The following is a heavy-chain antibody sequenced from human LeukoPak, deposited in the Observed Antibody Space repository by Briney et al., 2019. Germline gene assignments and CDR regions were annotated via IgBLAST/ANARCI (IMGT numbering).Heavy chain of an antibody. CDR1: GESFSRYY. J-gene: IGHJ6*03. D-gene: IGHD6-25*01. Sequence: SETLSLTCAVYGESFSRYYWSWIRQSPGTGLEWLGYINQSGSTNYNPSLKSRVTISLDTSKNQFSLRLSSVTAADTAVYFCAIPSGWSVGYYYYIDVWGKGTTVTISS. CDR3: AIPSGWSVGYYYYIDV. V-gene: IGHV4-34*01. CDR2: INQSGST.